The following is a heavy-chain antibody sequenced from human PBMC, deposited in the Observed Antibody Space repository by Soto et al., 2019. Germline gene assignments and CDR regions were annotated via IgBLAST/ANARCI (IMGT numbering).Heavy chain of an antibody. V-gene: IGHV1-58*01. CDR2: IVVGSGNT. J-gene: IGHJ4*02. CDR3: AAELLWFGESARPFDY. D-gene: IGHD3-10*01. Sequence: GASVKVSCKASGFTFTSSAVQWVRQARGQRLEWIGWIVVGSGNTNYAQKFQERVTITRDMSTSTAYMELSSLRSEDTAVYYCAAELLWFGESARPFDYWGQGTLVTVSS. CDR1: GFTFTSSA.